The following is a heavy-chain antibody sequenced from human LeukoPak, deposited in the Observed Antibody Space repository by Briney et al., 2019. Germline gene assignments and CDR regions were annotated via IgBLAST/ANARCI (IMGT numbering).Heavy chain of an antibody. CDR1: GGSISSKSYY. J-gene: IGHJ4*02. Sequence: SETLSLTCTVSGGSISSKSYYWSWIRQPAGKGLEWIGRIYTSGSTNYNPSLKSRVTISVDTSKNQFSLKLSSVTAADTAVYYCARGHGYKAKDYWGQGTLVTVSS. D-gene: IGHD5-24*01. CDR3: ARGHGYKAKDY. CDR2: IYTSGST. V-gene: IGHV4-61*02.